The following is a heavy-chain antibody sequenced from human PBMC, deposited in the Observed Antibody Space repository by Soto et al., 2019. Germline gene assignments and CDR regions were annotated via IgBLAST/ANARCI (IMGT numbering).Heavy chain of an antibody. CDR2: IYYSGST. D-gene: IGHD3-16*01. CDR3: VSLETGGGLRFDP. J-gene: IGHJ5*02. CDR1: GGSISSSSYY. Sequence: QLQLQESGPGLVKPSETLSLTCTVSGGSISSSSYYWGWIRQPPGKGLEWIGSIYYSGSTYYNPSLKSRVTISVDTSKNQFSLKLSSVTAADTAVYYCVSLETGGGLRFDPWGQGTLVTVSS. V-gene: IGHV4-39*01.